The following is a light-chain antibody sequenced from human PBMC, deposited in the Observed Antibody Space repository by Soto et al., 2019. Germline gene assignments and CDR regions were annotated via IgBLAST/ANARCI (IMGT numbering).Light chain of an antibody. J-gene: IGKJ1*01. CDR2: AAS. Sequence: DIQMTQSPSSLSASVGDRVTITCRASQSISSYLNWYQQKPGKAPKLLIYAASSFQSGVPSRFSGSGSGTDFPPTISSLQPEDFATYYCQQSYSTPRTFGQGTKVEIK. V-gene: IGKV1-39*01. CDR1: QSISSY. CDR3: QQSYSTPRT.